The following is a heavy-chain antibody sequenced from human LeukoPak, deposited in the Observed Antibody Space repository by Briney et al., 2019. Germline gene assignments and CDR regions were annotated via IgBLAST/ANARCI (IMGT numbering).Heavy chain of an antibody. V-gene: IGHV3-21*01. CDR3: ARDMRLRAFDI. CDR1: GFTFSSYS. Sequence: GGSLRLSCAASGFTFSSYSMNWVRQAPGKGLEWVSSISSSSSYIYYADSVKGRFTISRDNAKNSLYLQLNSLRAEDTAVYYCARDMRLRAFDIWGQGTMVTVSS. D-gene: IGHD2-2*01. J-gene: IGHJ3*02. CDR2: ISSSSSYI.